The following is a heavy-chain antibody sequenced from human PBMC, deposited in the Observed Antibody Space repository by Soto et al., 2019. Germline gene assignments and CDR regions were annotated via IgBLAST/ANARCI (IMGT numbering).Heavy chain of an antibody. CDR2: IYTSGST. J-gene: IGHJ3*02. Sequence: QVQLQESGPGLVKPSETLSLTCTVSGGSISSYYWSWIRQPAGKGLEWIGRIYTSGSTNYNPSLKSRVTMSVDTSKNQFSLKLSSVTAADTAVYYCARDRYSSGIDAFDIWGQGTMVTVSS. CDR1: GGSISSYY. CDR3: ARDRYSSGIDAFDI. D-gene: IGHD6-19*01. V-gene: IGHV4-4*07.